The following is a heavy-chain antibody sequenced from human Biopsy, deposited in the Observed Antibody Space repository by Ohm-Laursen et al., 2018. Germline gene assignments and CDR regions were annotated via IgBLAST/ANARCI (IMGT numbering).Heavy chain of an antibody. CDR1: GGSISSNY. CDR2: IYDRGST. J-gene: IGHJ4*02. V-gene: IGHV4-59*01. CDR3: ARGMRSSGWPYFDS. D-gene: IGHD6-19*01. Sequence: GTLSLTCNVSGGSISSNYWTWIRQPPGQGLEYIGYIYDRGSTANYNPSLESRVTMSVDMPKNQFSLKLSSVTAADTAIYYCARGMRSSGWPYFDSWGQGTLVTVSS.